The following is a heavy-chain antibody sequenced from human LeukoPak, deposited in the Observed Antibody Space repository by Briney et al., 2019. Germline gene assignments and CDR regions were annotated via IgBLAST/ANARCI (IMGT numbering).Heavy chain of an antibody. CDR3: AREISSSWEYYFDY. D-gene: IGHD6-13*01. V-gene: IGHV1-8*03. CDR1: GCTFTSYD. CDR2: MNPNSGNT. J-gene: IGHJ4*02. Sequence: ASVKVSCKASGCTFTSYDINWVRQATGQGLEWMGWMNPNSGNTGYAQKFQGRVTITRNTSISTAYMELSSLRSEDTAVYYCAREISSSWEYYFDYWGQGTLVTVSS.